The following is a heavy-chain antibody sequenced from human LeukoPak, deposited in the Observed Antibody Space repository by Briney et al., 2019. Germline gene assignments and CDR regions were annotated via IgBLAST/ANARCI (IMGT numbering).Heavy chain of an antibody. CDR2: ISSSGSTI. J-gene: IGHJ5*02. CDR1: GFTFSDYY. Sequence: GGXLRLSCAASGFTFSDYYMSWIRQAPGKGLEWVSYISSSGSTIYYADSVKGRFTISRDNAKNSLYLQMNSLRAEDTAVYYCARDLRDYDFWSGYYTSFDPWGQGTLVTVYS. CDR3: ARDLRDYDFWSGYYTSFDP. D-gene: IGHD3-3*01. V-gene: IGHV3-11*04.